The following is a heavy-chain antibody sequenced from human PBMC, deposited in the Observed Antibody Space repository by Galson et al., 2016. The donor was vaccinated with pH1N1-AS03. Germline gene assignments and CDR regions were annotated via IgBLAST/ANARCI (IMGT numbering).Heavy chain of an antibody. CDR1: GYTFTSYY. V-gene: IGHV1-46*03. Sequence: SVKVSCKASGYTFTSYYLHWVRQAPGQGLEWMGLINPDTGSTNYAQKFQGRVTVTRDTSTSTVYMDVSSLRSEDTAVYYCARVLLRDGYNYPGGLDFWGQGTLVTVSS. J-gene: IGHJ4*02. CDR3: ARVLLRDGYNYPGGLDF. CDR2: INPDTGST. D-gene: IGHD5-24*01.